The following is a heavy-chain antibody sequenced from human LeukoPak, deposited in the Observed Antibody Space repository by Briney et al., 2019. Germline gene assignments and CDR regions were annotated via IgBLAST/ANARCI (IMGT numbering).Heavy chain of an antibody. CDR3: ARVVRGLRFLEWSLDY. J-gene: IGHJ4*02. D-gene: IGHD3-3*01. V-gene: IGHV4-39*07. CDR1: GGAISSAAHY. Sequence: SETLSLTCTVSGGAISSAAHYWAWIRQPPGKGLEWIGEINHSGSTNYNPSLKSRVTISVDTSKNQFSLKLSSVTAADTAVYYCARVVRGLRFLEWSLDYWGQGTLVTVSS. CDR2: INHSGST.